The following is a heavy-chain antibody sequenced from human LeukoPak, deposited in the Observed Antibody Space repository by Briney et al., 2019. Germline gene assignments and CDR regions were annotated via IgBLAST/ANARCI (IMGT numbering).Heavy chain of an antibody. CDR1: GFTFSGYW. J-gene: IGHJ4*02. V-gene: IGHV3-7*01. Sequence: GGSLRLSCAASGFTFSGYWMSWVRRAPGKGLEWVANIDQDGSEKYYVDSVKGRFTISKDNAKNSLFLQMNSLRVDDTAVYYCARIKGGTSAAISYWGQGTLVTVSS. D-gene: IGHD2-15*01. CDR3: ARIKGGTSAAISY. CDR2: IDQDGSEK.